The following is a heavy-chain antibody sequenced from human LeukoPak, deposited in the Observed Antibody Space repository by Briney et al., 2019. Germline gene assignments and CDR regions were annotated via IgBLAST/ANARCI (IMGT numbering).Heavy chain of an antibody. CDR3: ASEAKWEFYQYYMDV. J-gene: IGHJ6*03. CDR2: IINGSGNI. Sequence: PGGSLRLSCVASEFTFSSYSMIWVRQAPGKGLDWISYIINGSGNIYYADSVKGRFTISRDNAKNLLYLQIKSPRADDTAVYYAASEAKWEFYQYYMDVWGKGTTVAVSS. D-gene: IGHD1-26*01. CDR1: EFTFSSYS. V-gene: IGHV3-48*01.